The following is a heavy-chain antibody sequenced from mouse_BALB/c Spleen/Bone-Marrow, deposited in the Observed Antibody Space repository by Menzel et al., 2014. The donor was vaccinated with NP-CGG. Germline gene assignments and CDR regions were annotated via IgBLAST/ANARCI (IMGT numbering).Heavy chain of an antibody. D-gene: IGHD2-14*01. CDR2: IWGGGST. V-gene: IGHV2-6-4*01. Sequence: VQLVESGPGLVAPSQSLSITCTVSGFSLSRYSVHWVRQPPGKGLEWLGMIWGGGSTDYKSALKSRLSISKDNSKSQVFLKMNSLQTDDTAMYYCAREYRYDGEDYFDYWGQGTTLTVPS. CDR1: GFSLSRYS. CDR3: AREYRYDGEDYFDY. J-gene: IGHJ2*01.